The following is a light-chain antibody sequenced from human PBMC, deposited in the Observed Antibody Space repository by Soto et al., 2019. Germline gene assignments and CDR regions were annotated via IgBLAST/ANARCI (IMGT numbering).Light chain of an antibody. CDR2: EVT. J-gene: IGLJ2*01. CDR3: SSYTSSIRI. V-gene: IGLV2-14*01. Sequence: QSVLTQPASVSGSPGQSITISCSGFSSDVGDYNYVSWYQQHAGKVPKLIIYEVTNRPLGVSSRFSGSKSGYTASLTISGLQTDDEADYYCSSYTSSIRIFDGGTKVTVL. CDR1: SSDVGDYNY.